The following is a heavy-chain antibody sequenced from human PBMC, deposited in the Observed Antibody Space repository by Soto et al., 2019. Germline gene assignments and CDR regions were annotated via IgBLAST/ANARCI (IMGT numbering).Heavy chain of an antibody. CDR2: IYYSGST. D-gene: IGHD1-20*01. CDR1: GGSISSGDDF. Sequence: PSETLSLTCTVSGGSISSGDDFWTWIRQPPGKGLEWIGYIYYSGSTYYNPSLKSRLTMSVDTSKKQFSLKLSSVTAADTAVYYCARDRAKWKDYYYYGMDVWGQGTTVTVSS. J-gene: IGHJ6*02. CDR3: ARDRAKWKDYYYYGMDV. V-gene: IGHV4-30-4*01.